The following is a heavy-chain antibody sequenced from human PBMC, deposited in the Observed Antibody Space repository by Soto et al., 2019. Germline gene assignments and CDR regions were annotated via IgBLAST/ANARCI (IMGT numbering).Heavy chain of an antibody. CDR1: GFTVTSNY. J-gene: IGHJ4*02. D-gene: IGHD3-16*01. Sequence: GGSLRLSCAASGFTVTSNYMSWVRQAPGKGLEWVSLIYSGGSAYYAESVKGRFTISRDNSKNTLNLQMNSLRAEDTAVYYCARERVSQFTSYDVWGQGTLVTVSS. CDR3: ARERVSQFTSYDV. CDR2: IYSGGSA. V-gene: IGHV3-66*01.